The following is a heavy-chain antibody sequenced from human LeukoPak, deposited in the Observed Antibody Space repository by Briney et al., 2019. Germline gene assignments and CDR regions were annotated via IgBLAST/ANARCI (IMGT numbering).Heavy chain of an antibody. CDR3: ARDSSSSGYYYGGPDNWFDP. CDR2: ISYDGSNK. D-gene: IGHD3-22*01. V-gene: IGHV3-30*04. CDR1: GFTFSSYA. Sequence: GGSLRLSCAASGFTFSSYAMHWVRQAPGKGLEWVAVISYDGSNKYYADSVKGRFTISRDNSKNTLYLQMNSLRAEDTAVYYCARDSSSSGYYYGGPDNWFDPWGQGTLVTVSS. J-gene: IGHJ5*02.